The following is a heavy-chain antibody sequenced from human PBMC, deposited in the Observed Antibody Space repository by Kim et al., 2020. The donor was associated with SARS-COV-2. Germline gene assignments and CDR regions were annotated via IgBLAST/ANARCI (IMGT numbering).Heavy chain of an antibody. CDR3: AKDMPSSYSSSWYIRYYYGMDV. CDR2: ISGDGGST. Sequence: GGSLRLSCAASGFTFDDYAMHWVRQAPGKGLEWVSLISGDGGSTYYADSVKGRFTISRDNSKNSLYLQMNSLRTEDTALYYCAKDMPSSYSSSWYIRYYYGMDVWGQGTTVTVSS. CDR1: GFTFDDYA. V-gene: IGHV3-43*02. J-gene: IGHJ6*02. D-gene: IGHD6-13*01.